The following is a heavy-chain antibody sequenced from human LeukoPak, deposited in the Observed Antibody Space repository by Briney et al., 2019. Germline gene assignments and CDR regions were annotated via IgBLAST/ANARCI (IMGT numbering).Heavy chain of an antibody. CDR2: IRYDGSNK. Sequence: GGSLRLSCAASGFTFSSYGMHWVRQAPGKGLEWVAFIRYDGSNKYYADSVKGRFTISRDNSKNTLYLQMNSLRAEDTAVYYCARDSVLRYFDWARGYWYFDLWGRGTLVTVSS. J-gene: IGHJ2*01. V-gene: IGHV3-30*02. CDR3: ARDSVLRYFDWARGYWYFDL. D-gene: IGHD3-9*01. CDR1: GFTFSSYG.